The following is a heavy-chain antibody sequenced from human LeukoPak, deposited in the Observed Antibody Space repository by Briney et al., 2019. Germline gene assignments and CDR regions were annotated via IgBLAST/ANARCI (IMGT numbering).Heavy chain of an antibody. D-gene: IGHD3-10*01. CDR1: GFTFSSYD. Sequence: GGSLRLSCAASGFTFSSYDMHWVRQATGKGLEWVSAIGTAGDTYYPGYVKGRFTISRENAKNSLYLQMNSLRAEDTAVYYCARGFLWFGESALDYWGQGTLVTVSS. CDR2: IGTAGDT. J-gene: IGHJ4*02. CDR3: ARGFLWFGESALDY. V-gene: IGHV3-13*01.